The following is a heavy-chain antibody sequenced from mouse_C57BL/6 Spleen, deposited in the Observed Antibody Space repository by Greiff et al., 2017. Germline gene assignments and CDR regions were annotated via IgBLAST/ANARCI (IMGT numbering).Heavy chain of an antibody. CDR2: IDPSDSYT. J-gene: IGHJ2*01. CDR1: GYTFTSYW. CDR3: ARWGDVVIIFDY. V-gene: IGHV1-59*01. Sequence: VQLQQPGAELVRPGTSVKLSCKASGYTFTSYWMHWVKQRPGQGLEWIGVIDPSDSYTNYNQKFKGKATLTVDTSSSTAYMQLSSLTSEDSAVYYCARWGDVVIIFDYWGQGTTLTVSS.